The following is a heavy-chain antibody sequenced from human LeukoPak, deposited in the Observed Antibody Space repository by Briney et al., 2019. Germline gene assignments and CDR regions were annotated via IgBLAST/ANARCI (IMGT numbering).Heavy chain of an antibody. CDR3: ARREGRSASPFFFDS. J-gene: IGHJ4*02. D-gene: IGHD6-6*01. V-gene: IGHV1-18*01. Sequence: ASVKVSCKASGYTFTKYGLHWVRQAPGQGLQWMGWISCYNGHTHYAQNFQGRVTMTTDTSTNTAYMELRSLRSDDTAVYYCARREGRSASPFFFDSWGQGTLVTVSS. CDR2: ISCYNGHT. CDR1: GYTFTKYG.